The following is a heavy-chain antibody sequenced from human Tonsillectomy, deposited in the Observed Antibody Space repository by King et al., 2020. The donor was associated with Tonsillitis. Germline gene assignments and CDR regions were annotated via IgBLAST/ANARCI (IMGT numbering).Heavy chain of an antibody. V-gene: IGHV4-59*08. CDR1: GGSISSYY. CDR2: IYYRWST. CDR3: ARVGWSGYSYYFDY. D-gene: IGHD3-3*01. J-gene: IGHJ4*02. Sequence: VQLQESGPGLVKPSETLSLTCTVSGGSISSYYWSWIRQPPGKGLGWIGYIYYRWSTNYNPSLKSRVTITVDTSKNQFSLQLSSVTAADTAVYYCARVGWSGYSYYFDYWGQGTLVTVSS.